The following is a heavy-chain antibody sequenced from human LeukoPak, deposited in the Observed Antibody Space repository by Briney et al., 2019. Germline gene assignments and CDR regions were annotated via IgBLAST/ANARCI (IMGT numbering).Heavy chain of an antibody. D-gene: IGHD6-13*01. V-gene: IGHV4-59*01. Sequence: PSETLSLTCTVSGGSISSYYWSWIRQPPGKGLEWIGYIYYSGSTNYNPPLNSRVTLSVDTPKNHFSLKLSSVTAADTAVYYCARTHSNSWLRYFDYWGQGTLLTVSS. CDR3: ARTHSNSWLRYFDY. CDR2: IYYSGST. CDR1: GGSISSYY. J-gene: IGHJ4*02.